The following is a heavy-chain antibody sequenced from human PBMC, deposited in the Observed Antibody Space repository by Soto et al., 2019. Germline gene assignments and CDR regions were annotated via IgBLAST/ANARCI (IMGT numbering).Heavy chain of an antibody. J-gene: IGHJ4*02. Sequence: LLRLWWSASWGQCGAFSVSRVLHDQGKGLEWVSYISSSSDFIYYADSVKGRFTISRDNAKNSLWLQMNSLRVEDTAVYYCARDWSYSFDYWGQGNLVTVS. CDR1: WGQCGAFS. CDR3: ARDWSYSFDY. CDR2: ISSSSDFI. D-gene: IGHD4-4*01. V-gene: IGHV3-21*05.